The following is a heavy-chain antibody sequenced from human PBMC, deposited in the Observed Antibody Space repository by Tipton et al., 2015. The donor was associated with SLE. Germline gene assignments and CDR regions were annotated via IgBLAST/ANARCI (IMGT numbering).Heavy chain of an antibody. CDR2: TTHSGKT. Sequence: TLSLTCAVYRGSFSGYYWSWIRRPPGKGLEWIGETTHSGKTNYNPSLKSRVTISADTSKNQFSLKLTSVTVADTAVYYCVRGHPHIVVLIGGGWFDPWGQGTLVTVSS. J-gene: IGHJ5*02. D-gene: IGHD2-21*01. CDR3: VRGHPHIVVLIGGGWFDP. V-gene: IGHV4-34*01. CDR1: RGSFSGYY.